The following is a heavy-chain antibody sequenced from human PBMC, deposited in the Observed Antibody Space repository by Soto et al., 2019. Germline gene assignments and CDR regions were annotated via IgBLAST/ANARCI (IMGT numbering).Heavy chain of an antibody. CDR2: IYYTGST. CDR1: GDSISIGDYY. Sequence: TSETLSLTCTVSGDSISIGDYYWSWIRQPPGKGLEWIAYIYYTGSTYYNPSLKSRVTMSVDTSKNQFSLKLASMTAADTAVYYCARTTSSNWFDPWGQGTLVT. D-gene: IGHD1-26*01. J-gene: IGHJ5*02. V-gene: IGHV4-30-4*01. CDR3: ARTTSSNWFDP.